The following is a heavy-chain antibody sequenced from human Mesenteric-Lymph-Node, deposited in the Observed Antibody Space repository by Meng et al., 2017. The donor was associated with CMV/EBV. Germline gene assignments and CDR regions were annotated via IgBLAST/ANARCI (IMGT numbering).Heavy chain of an antibody. V-gene: IGHV3-30-3*01. CDR3: ARAFSGWANGMDV. J-gene: IGHJ6*02. CDR2: ISYDGSNK. D-gene: IGHD6-19*01. CDR1: GFTFSSYA. Sequence: GSLRLSCAASGFTFSSYAMHWVRQAPGKGLEWVAVISYDGSNKYYADSVKGRFTISRDNSKNTLYLQMNSLRAEDTAVYYCARAFSGWANGMDVWGQGTTVTVSS.